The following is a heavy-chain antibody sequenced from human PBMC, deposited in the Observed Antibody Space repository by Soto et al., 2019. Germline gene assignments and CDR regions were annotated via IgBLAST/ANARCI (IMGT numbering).Heavy chain of an antibody. CDR3: AREIVAYCGGDCSNPYYFDY. D-gene: IGHD2-21*02. Sequence: SLTCAISGDSVSSNSAAWNWIRQSPSRGLEWLGRTYYRSKWYNDYAVSVKSRITINPDTSKNQFSLQLNSVTPEDTAVYYCAREIVAYCGGDCSNPYYFDYWGQGTLVTVSS. J-gene: IGHJ4*02. V-gene: IGHV6-1*01. CDR1: GDSVSSNSAA. CDR2: TYYRSKWYN.